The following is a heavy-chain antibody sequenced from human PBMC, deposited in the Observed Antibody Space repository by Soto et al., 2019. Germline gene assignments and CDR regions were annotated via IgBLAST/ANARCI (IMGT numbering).Heavy chain of an antibody. J-gene: IGHJ4*02. CDR3: GRGPRSRRDSCPSDF. V-gene: IGHV3-53*01. CDR1: GFSVSSNY. Sequence: EVQLVESGGDLIQPGGSLRLSCAASGFSVSSNYMTWVRQAPGKGLERVSFIYTDGSTYYADSVKGRFTISRDSAKNTLSLQMNRLRVEDTAVYYCGRGPRSRRDSCPSDFWGEGTLVIVSS. CDR2: IYTDGST. D-gene: IGHD2-2*01.